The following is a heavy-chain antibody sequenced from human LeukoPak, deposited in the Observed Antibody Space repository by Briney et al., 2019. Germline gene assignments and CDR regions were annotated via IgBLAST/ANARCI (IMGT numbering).Heavy chain of an antibody. CDR1: EFTFSSYA. V-gene: IGHV3-23*01. Sequence: GSLRLSCAASEFTFSSYAMSWVRQAPGKGLEWVSGISGSGGSTYYADSVKGRFTISRDNSKNTLYLQMNSLRPEDTAIYYCAKPLGYCTSTNCPPSYWGQGTLVTVSS. D-gene: IGHD2-2*01. J-gene: IGHJ4*02. CDR2: ISGSGGST. CDR3: AKPLGYCTSTNCPPSY.